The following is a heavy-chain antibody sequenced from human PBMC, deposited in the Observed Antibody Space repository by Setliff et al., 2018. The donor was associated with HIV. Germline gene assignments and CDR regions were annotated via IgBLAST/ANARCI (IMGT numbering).Heavy chain of an antibody. CDR2: IYHSGST. V-gene: IGHV4-38-2*01. CDR1: GYSVSSGYY. Sequence: SETLSLTCAVSGYSVSSGYYWGWIRQPPGKGLEWIGSIYHSGSTYYNPSLKSRVTISVDTSKNQISLKLSSVTAADTAVYYCARHGATYFAFGEFNPWGQGTLVTVSS. D-gene: IGHD3-10*01. CDR3: ARHGATYFAFGEFNP. J-gene: IGHJ5*02.